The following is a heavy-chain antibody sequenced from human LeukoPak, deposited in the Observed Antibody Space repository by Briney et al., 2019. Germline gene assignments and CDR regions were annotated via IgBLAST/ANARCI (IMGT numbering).Heavy chain of an antibody. D-gene: IGHD2-21*02. CDR3: ARELPAYCGGDCYQKWFDP. V-gene: IGHV4-38-2*02. CDR2: IYHSGST. J-gene: IGHJ5*02. CDR1: GYSISSGYY. Sequence: PSETLSLTCTVSGYSISSGYYWGWIRQPPGKGLEWIGSIYHSGSTYYNPSLKSRVTISVDTSKNQFSLKLSSVTAADTAVYYCARELPAYCGGDCYQKWFDPWGQGTLVTVSS.